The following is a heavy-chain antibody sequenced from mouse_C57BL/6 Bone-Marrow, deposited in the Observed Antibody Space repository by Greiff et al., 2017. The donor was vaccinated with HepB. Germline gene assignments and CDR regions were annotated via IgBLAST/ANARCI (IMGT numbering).Heavy chain of an antibody. CDR1: GYTFTSYW. D-gene: IGHD2-2*01. Sequence: QVQLKQSGAELVKPGASVKLSCKASGYTFTSYWMHWVKQRPGQGLEWIGMIHPNSGSTNYNEKFKSKATLTVDKSSSTAYMQLSSLTSEDSAVYYCARSYGFLDYWGQGTTLTVSS. J-gene: IGHJ2*01. CDR3: ARSYGFLDY. V-gene: IGHV1-64*01. CDR2: IHPNSGST.